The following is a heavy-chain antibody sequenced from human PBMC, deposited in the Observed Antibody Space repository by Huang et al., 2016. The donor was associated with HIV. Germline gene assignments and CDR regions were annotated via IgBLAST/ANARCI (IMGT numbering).Heavy chain of an antibody. D-gene: IGHD1-20*01. CDR2: MSSDGSST. V-gene: IGHV3-74*01. CDR1: EFSLSNYW. J-gene: IGHJ4*02. Sequence: EEQLVESGGGLVQPGGSPRLSCADSEFSLSNYWMDWVRQAPGEGLGWVSDMSSDGSSTRYADSVKGRFTISRDNAKNTLYLQMNSLRAEDTAVYYCARDGNWKKVELDSWGQGTLVTVSS. CDR3: ARDGNWKKVELDS.